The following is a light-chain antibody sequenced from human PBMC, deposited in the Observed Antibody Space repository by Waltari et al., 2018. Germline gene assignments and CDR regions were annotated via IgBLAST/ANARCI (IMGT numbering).Light chain of an antibody. CDR3: GTWDSSLSGAV. J-gene: IGLJ7*01. V-gene: IGLV1-51*02. CDR2: EIT. Sequence: QSVLPQPPPVSAAPGQMVTISCSGGSSNIGNHYVSWYRQLPGTAPKLRVYEITGRLSRIPGRCSASKSGTSAPLDITGLQAGDEADYYCGTWDSSLSGAVFGGGTHLTVL. CDR1: SSNIGNHY.